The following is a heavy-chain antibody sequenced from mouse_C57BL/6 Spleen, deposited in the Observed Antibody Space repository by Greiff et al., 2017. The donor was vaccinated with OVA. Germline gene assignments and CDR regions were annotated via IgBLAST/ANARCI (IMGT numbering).Heavy chain of an antibody. Sequence: VQLQQSGPELVKPGASVKISCKASGYAFSSSWMNWVKQRPGKGLVWIGRIYPGDGDTNYNGKFKGKATLTADKSSSTAYMQLSSLTSEDSAVYFCARTLYGGFAYWGQGTLVTVSA. D-gene: IGHD1-1*01. CDR2: IYPGDGDT. V-gene: IGHV1-82*01. CDR1: GYAFSSSW. J-gene: IGHJ3*01. CDR3: ARTLYGGFAY.